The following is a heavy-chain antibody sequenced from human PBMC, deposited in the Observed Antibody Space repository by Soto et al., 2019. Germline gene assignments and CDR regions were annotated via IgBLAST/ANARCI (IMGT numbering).Heavy chain of an antibody. Sequence: QVQLVQSGAEVNKPESSVKVSCKAPGGTFSTYAISWVRQAPGQGLEWMGGIIPMFGTANYAQRFQDRLTITADESTNTVYMELSSLRSEDTAVYFCASGIQLWLRRINNGYSGWGQGTLVTVSS. V-gene: IGHV1-69*12. D-gene: IGHD5-18*01. J-gene: IGHJ4*02. CDR1: GGTFSTYA. CDR2: IIPMFGTA. CDR3: ASGIQLWLRRINNGYSG.